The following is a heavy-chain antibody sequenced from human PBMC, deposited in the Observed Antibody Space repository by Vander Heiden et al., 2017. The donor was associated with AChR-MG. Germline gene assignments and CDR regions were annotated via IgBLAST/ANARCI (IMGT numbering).Heavy chain of an antibody. CDR1: KFSFSNHA. J-gene: IGHJ4*02. V-gene: IGHV3-23*01. D-gene: IGHD5-12*01. CDR3: AKGAGWLPRFDY. CDR2: ITGSGGST. Sequence: EVQLLESGGGFVQPGGSLRLSCAASKFSFSNHAMTWVRQARGKGLEWVSLITGSGGSTYYADSVKGRFTISRDNSKNTLYLQMESLRAEDTAVYYCAKGAGWLPRFDYWGQGTLVTVSS.